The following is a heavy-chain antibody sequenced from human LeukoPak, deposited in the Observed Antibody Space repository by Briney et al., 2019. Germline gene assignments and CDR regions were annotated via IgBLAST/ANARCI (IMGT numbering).Heavy chain of an antibody. D-gene: IGHD4-11*01. CDR1: GFSIRSYW. CDR3: ARLQERDARDY. J-gene: IGHJ4*02. CDR2: IKQDGGQI. Sequence: PGGSLRLSCLASGFSIRSYWLSWVRQAPGTGVEWVANIKQDGGQIYYVDTVRGRVTVSRDNDKNSLYLQMNTLRGEDTAVYYCARLQERDARDYWGQGTLVTVSS. V-gene: IGHV3-7*02.